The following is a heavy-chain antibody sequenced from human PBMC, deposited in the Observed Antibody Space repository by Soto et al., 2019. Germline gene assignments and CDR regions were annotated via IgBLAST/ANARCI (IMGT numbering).Heavy chain of an antibody. Sequence: QVQLQESGPGLVKPSQTLSLTCTVSGGSISSGGYYWSWIRQHPGKGLEWIGYIYYSGSTYYNPSLKCRVTKSVDTSKNQFSLKLSSVTAADTAVYYCARGLLNGYSSSWYRGNWFDPWGQGTLVTVSS. CDR3: ARGLLNGYSSSWYRGNWFDP. D-gene: IGHD6-13*01. V-gene: IGHV4-31*03. CDR1: GGSISSGGYY. CDR2: IYYSGST. J-gene: IGHJ5*02.